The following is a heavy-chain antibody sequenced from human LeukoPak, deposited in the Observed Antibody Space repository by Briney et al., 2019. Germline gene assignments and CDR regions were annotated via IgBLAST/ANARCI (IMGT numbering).Heavy chain of an antibody. D-gene: IGHD3-22*01. J-gene: IGHJ4*02. CDR2: INPNSGDT. CDR3: ARVHRKYDSSGSLSSH. CDR1: GYTFTGYY. V-gene: IGHV1-2*02. Sequence: GASVKVSCKASGYTFTGYYMHRGRQAPGQGLEWMGWINPNSGDTNYPQRFQGRVTLTRDTSINTAYMELSGLRSDDTAVYYCARVHRKYDSSGSLSSHWGQGTLVTVSS.